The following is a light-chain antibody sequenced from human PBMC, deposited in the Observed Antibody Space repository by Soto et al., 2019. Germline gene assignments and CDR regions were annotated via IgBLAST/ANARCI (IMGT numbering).Light chain of an antibody. CDR2: EVS. Sequence: QSVLTQPPSVSGSPGQSVTISCTGTSSDVGYYNRVSWYQQPPGTAPKLMVFEVSNRPSGVPDRFSGSKYGNTASLTISGLQAEDEADYYCSSYTTSSTLVFGGGTKLTVL. V-gene: IGLV2-18*02. CDR3: SSYTTSSTLV. J-gene: IGLJ2*01. CDR1: SSDVGYYNR.